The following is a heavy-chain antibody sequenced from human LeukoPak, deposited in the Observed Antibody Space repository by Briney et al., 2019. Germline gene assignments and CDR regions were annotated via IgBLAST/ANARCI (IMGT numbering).Heavy chain of an antibody. CDR1: GVSFSGYY. Sequence: SETLSLTCAVYGVSFSGYYWSWIRQPPGKGLEWIGEINHSGSTNYNPSLKSRVTISVDTSKNQFSLKLSSVTAADTAVYYCARASSWYRPFDYWGQGTLVTVSS. D-gene: IGHD6-13*01. CDR2: INHSGST. J-gene: IGHJ4*02. V-gene: IGHV4-34*01. CDR3: ARASSWYRPFDY.